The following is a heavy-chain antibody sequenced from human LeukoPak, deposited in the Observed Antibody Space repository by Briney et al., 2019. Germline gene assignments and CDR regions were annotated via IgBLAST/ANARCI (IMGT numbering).Heavy chain of an antibody. Sequence: PGGPLRLSCAASGFTFSSYSMNWVRQAPGKGLDWVSSISSSSSYIYYADSVKGRFTISRDNAKNSLYLQMNSLRAEDTAVYYCARGYVDRPARRYNWFDPWGQGTLVTVSS. CDR3: ARGYVDRPARRYNWFDP. V-gene: IGHV3-21*01. J-gene: IGHJ5*02. CDR2: ISSSSSYI. CDR1: GFTFSSYS. D-gene: IGHD3-10*02.